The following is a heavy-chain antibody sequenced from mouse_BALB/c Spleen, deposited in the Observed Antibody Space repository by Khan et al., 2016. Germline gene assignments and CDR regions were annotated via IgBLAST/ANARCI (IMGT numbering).Heavy chain of an antibody. Sequence: VQLKESGAELVRSGASVKLSCTASVFNIKDYYMHWVKQRPEQGLEWIGWIDPENGDTEYVPKFQGKATMTADTSSNAAYLQFSSLTSEDSAVYYCNAIYYGSDVYFDYWGQGTTLTVSS. CDR1: VFNIKDYY. V-gene: IGHV14-4*02. D-gene: IGHD1-1*01. J-gene: IGHJ2*01. CDR2: IDPENGDT. CDR3: NAIYYGSDVYFDY.